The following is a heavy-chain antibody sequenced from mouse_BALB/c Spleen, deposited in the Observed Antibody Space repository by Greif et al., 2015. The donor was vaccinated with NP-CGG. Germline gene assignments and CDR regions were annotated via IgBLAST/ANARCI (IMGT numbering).Heavy chain of an antibody. D-gene: IGHD2-1*01. CDR2: IYPGGGYT. V-gene: IGHV1-63*02. CDR1: GYTFTNYW. J-gene: IGHJ2*01. Sequence: QVQLQQSGAELVRPGTSVKISCKASGYTFTNYWLGWVKQRPGHGLEWIGDIYPGGGYTNYNEKFKGKATLTADTSSSTAYMQLSSLTSEDSAVYFGARGGGNYAYYFDYWGQGTTLTVSS. CDR3: ARGGGNYAYYFDY.